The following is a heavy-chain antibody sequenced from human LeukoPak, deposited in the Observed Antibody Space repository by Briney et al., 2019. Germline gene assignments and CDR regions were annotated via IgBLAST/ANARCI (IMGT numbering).Heavy chain of an antibody. V-gene: IGHV4-34*01. J-gene: IGHJ4*02. D-gene: IGHD2-2*01. CDR3: ATTSGYQLLYYFDY. CDR1: GGSFSGYY. Sequence: SETLSLTCAVYGGSFSGYYWSWIRQPPGKGLEWIGEINHSGSTNYNPSLKSRVTISVDTSKNQFSLKLSSVTAADTAVYYCATTSGYQLLYYFDYWGQGTLVTVSS. CDR2: INHSGST.